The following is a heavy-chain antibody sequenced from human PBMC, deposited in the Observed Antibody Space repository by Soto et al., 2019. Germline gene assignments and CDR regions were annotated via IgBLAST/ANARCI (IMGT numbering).Heavy chain of an antibody. CDR1: GFTFSSYS. D-gene: IGHD3-22*01. CDR2: ISSSSSTI. Sequence: EVQLVESGGGLVQPGGSLRLSCAASGFTFSSYSMNWVRQAPGKGLEWVSYISSSSSTIYYEDSVKGRFTISRDNAKNSLYLQMNLLRDEDTAVYYCARGRYYYDSRGYWGYWGQGTLVTVSS. J-gene: IGHJ4*02. CDR3: ARGRYYYDSRGYWGY. V-gene: IGHV3-48*02.